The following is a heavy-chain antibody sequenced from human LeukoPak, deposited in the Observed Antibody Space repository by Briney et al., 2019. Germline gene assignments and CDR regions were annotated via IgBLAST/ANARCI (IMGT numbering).Heavy chain of an antibody. J-gene: IGHJ4*02. Sequence: KPSETLSLTCAVYGGSFSGYYWSWIRQPPGKGLEWIGEINHSGSTNYNPSLKSRVTISVDTSKNQFSLKLSSVTAADTAVYYCAVYYYDSSGLWGYWGQGTLVTVSS. CDR3: AVYYYDSSGLWGY. D-gene: IGHD3-22*01. CDR1: GGSFSGYY. CDR2: INHSGST. V-gene: IGHV4-34*01.